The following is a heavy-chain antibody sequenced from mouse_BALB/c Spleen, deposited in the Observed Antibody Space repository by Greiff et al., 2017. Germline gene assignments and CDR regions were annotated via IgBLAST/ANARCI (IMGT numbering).Heavy chain of an antibody. D-gene: IGHD2-1*01. V-gene: IGHV5-9-3*01. Sequence: EVQLVESGGGLVKPGGSLKLSCAASGFTFSSYAMSWVRQTPEKRLEWVATISSGGSYTYYPDSVKGRFTISRDNAKNTLYLQMSSLRSEDTAMYYCARRYGNYENAMDYWGQGTSVTVSS. CDR2: ISSGGSYT. CDR3: ARRYGNYENAMDY. CDR1: GFTFSSYA. J-gene: IGHJ4*01.